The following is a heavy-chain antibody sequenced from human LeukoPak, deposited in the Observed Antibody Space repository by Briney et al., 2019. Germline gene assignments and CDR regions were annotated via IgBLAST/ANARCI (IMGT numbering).Heavy chain of an antibody. V-gene: IGHV3-23*01. CDR1: GFTFSSYA. CDR3: ARGDFWSGYYTGLY. Sequence: GGSLRLSCAASGFTFSSYAMSWVRQAPGKGLEWVSAISGSGGSTYYADSVKGRFTISRHNSKNTLYLQMDSLRDEDTAVYYCARGDFWSGYYTGLYWGQGTLVTVSS. D-gene: IGHD3-3*01. J-gene: IGHJ4*02. CDR2: ISGSGGST.